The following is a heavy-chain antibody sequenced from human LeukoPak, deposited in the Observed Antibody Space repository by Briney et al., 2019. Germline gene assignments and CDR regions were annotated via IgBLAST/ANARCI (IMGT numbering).Heavy chain of an antibody. CDR1: GCTFTSYY. CDR2: INPSGGST. Sequence: ASVKVSCKASGCTFTSYYMHWVRQAPGQGLEWMGIINPSGGSTSYAQKFQGRVTMTRDTSTSTVYMELSSLRSEDTAVYYCARDNRGPLTAAIMGYYFDYWGQGTLVTVSS. J-gene: IGHJ4*02. V-gene: IGHV1-46*01. CDR3: ARDNRGPLTAAIMGYYFDY. D-gene: IGHD2-2*02.